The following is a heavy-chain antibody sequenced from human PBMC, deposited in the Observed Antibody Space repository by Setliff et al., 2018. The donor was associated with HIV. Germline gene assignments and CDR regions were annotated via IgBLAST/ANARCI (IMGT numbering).Heavy chain of an antibody. CDR1: GYTFTGYY. J-gene: IGHJ4*02. Sequence: ASVKVSCKASGYTFTGYYLHWVRQAPGQGLEWMGRINPNNGVTFYGQKFQGRVTMTRDTSIMTAYMELGRLTYDDTAVNYCASFRGTGTTRSLDHFGYWGQGTLVTVSS. CDR2: INPNNGVT. D-gene: IGHD1-1*01. V-gene: IGHV1-2*06. CDR3: ASFRGTGTTRSLDHFGY.